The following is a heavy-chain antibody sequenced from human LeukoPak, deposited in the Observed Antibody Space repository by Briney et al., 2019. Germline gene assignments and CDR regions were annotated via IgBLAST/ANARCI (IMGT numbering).Heavy chain of an antibody. CDR2: IRSKAYGGTT. D-gene: IGHD2-2*01. Sequence: GGSLRLSCTASGFTFGDYAMSWVRQAPGKGLEWVGFIRSKAYGGTTEYAASVKGRFTISRDDSKSIAYLQMNSLKTEDTAVYYCTRHIVVVPAAIGYWGQGTLVTVSS. V-gene: IGHV3-49*04. CDR3: TRHIVVVPAAIGY. J-gene: IGHJ4*02. CDR1: GFTFGDYA.